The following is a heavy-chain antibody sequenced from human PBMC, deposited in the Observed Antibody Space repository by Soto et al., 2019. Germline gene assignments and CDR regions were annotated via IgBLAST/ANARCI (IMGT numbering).Heavy chain of an antibody. CDR3: AKDLREMATIRPDY. CDR2: MYYSGTT. V-gene: IGHV4-39*02. J-gene: IGHJ4*02. D-gene: IGHD5-12*01. CDR1: GGSISSSSYF. Sequence: PSETLSLTCTVSGGSISSSSYFWGWIRQPPGKGLEWIGSMYYSGTTYYNPSLKSRVTISVDTSKNQFSLKLSSVTAADTAVYYCAKDLREMATIRPDYWGQGILVTVSS.